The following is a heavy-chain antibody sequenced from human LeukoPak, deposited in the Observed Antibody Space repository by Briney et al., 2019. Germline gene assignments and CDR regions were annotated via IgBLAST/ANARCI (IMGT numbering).Heavy chain of an antibody. D-gene: IGHD3-22*01. Sequence: GESLQISCQGSGYSVTSYWIGWVRQMPGKGLEWMGIIYPGDSDTRYSPSFQGQVTISADKSISTAYLQWSSLKASDTAMYYCARPHYYDSSGYYYVGAFDIWGQGTMVTVSS. CDR1: GYSVTSYW. CDR3: ARPHYYDSSGYYYVGAFDI. CDR2: IYPGDSDT. V-gene: IGHV5-51*01. J-gene: IGHJ3*02.